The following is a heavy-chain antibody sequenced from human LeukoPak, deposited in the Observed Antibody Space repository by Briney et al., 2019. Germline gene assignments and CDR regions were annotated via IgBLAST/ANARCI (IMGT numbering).Heavy chain of an antibody. CDR1: GYTFTGYY. J-gene: IGHJ4*02. CDR3: ARATLQQRAMIDY. CDR2: INPNSGGT. V-gene: IGHV1-2*02. D-gene: IGHD6-13*01. Sequence: ASVKVSCKASGYTFTGYYMHWVRQAPGQGLEWMGWINPNSGGTNYAQKFQGRVTMTRDTSISTPYMELSRPSSDDTAVYYCARATLQQRAMIDYWGQGTLVTVSS.